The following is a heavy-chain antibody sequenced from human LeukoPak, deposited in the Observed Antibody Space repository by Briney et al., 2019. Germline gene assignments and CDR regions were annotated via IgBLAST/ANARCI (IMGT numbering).Heavy chain of an antibody. Sequence: SETLSLTCTVSGGSISSYYWSWIRQPPGKGLEWIGYIYYSGSTNYNPSLKSRVTISVDTSKNQFSLKLSSVTAADTAVYYCAREHCSSTSCCPGFNWFDPWGQGTLVTVSS. V-gene: IGHV4-59*01. D-gene: IGHD2-2*01. CDR1: GGSISSYY. CDR3: AREHCSSTSCCPGFNWFDP. CDR2: IYYSGST. J-gene: IGHJ5*02.